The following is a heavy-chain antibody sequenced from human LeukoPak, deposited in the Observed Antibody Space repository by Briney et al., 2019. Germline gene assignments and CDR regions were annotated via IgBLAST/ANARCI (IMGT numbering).Heavy chain of an antibody. Sequence: GSSVKVSCKASGGTFSSYAISWVRQAPGQGLEWMGGIIPIFGTANYAQKFQGRVTITTDESTSTAYMELSSLRSEDTAVYYCARDAYSYDHYYYMDVWGKGTTVTVSS. CDR3: ARDAYSYDHYYYMDV. J-gene: IGHJ6*03. CDR2: IIPIFGTA. V-gene: IGHV1-69*05. CDR1: GGTFSSYA. D-gene: IGHD5-18*01.